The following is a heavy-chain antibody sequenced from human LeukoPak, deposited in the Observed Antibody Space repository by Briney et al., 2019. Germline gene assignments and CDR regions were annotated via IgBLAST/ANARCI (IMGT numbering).Heavy chain of an antibody. CDR3: ANGDGFDY. Sequence: GGSLRLSCATSGFTFSTYWMSWVRQAPGKGLEWVANIKQDGSETYYADSVKGRFTIFRDNAENSLYLQMDGLRVEDTAVYYCANGDGFDYWGQGTLVIVSS. V-gene: IGHV3-7*01. CDR1: GFTFSTYW. CDR2: IKQDGSET. D-gene: IGHD5-24*01. J-gene: IGHJ4*02.